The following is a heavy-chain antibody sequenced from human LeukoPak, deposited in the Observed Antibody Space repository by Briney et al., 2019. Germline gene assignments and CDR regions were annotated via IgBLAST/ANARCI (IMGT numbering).Heavy chain of an antibody. CDR1: GFTFSSYW. D-gene: IGHD3-22*01. CDR3: AREWRGYYYDSSGPFDY. J-gene: IGHJ4*02. V-gene: IGHV3-7*01. CDR2: IKQDGSEK. Sequence: GGSLRLSCAASGFTFSSYWMSWVRQAPGKGLEWAANIKQDGSEKYYVDSVKGRFTISRDNAKNSLYLQMNSLRAEDTAVYYCAREWRGYYYDSSGPFDYWGQGTLVTVSS.